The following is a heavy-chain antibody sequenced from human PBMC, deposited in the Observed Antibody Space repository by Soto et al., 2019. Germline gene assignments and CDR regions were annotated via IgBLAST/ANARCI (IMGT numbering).Heavy chain of an antibody. CDR1: GYTFTSYA. CDR2: INPGNGNT. V-gene: IGHV1-3*01. CDR3: ARVGGSYDFWSGYNYYYGLDV. D-gene: IGHD3-3*01. J-gene: IGHJ6*02. Sequence: ASVRVSSRASGYTFTSYAIHWLRQAPRQRLELMGWINPGNGNTKYSQKFQCRVTITRDTSASTVYMELSSLRSEDTAVYYCARVGGSYDFWSGYNYYYGLDVWGQGTTVTVSS.